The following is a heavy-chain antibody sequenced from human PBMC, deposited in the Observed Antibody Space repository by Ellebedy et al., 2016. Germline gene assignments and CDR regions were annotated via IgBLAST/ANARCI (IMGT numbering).Heavy chain of an antibody. J-gene: IGHJ4*02. D-gene: IGHD4/OR15-4a*01. CDR3: AKGTMDYFYH. Sequence: SLKISXAGSGFTFNDYALHWVRQAPGKGLEWVLGISRDSAVIGYGGSVKGRFTISKDSAKNYLYLQMNSLRPEDTAFYYCAKGTMDYFYHWGQGTLVTVSS. V-gene: IGHV3-9*01. CDR2: ISRDSAVI. CDR1: GFTFNDYA.